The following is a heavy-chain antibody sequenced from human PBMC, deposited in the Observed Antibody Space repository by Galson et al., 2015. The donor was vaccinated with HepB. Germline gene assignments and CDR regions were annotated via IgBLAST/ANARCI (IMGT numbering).Heavy chain of an antibody. CDR1: GFSFSSYG. D-gene: IGHD3-22*01. CDR3: AKGPLGYYDSSGYQDEGRNFDY. J-gene: IGHJ4*02. Sequence: SLRLSCAASGFSFSSYGMHWVRQAPGKGLEWVAVISYDGSNKYYADSVKGRFTISRDNSKNTLYLQMNSLRAEDTAVYYCAKGPLGYYDSSGYQDEGRNFDYWGQRTLVTVSS. V-gene: IGHV3-30*18. CDR2: ISYDGSNK.